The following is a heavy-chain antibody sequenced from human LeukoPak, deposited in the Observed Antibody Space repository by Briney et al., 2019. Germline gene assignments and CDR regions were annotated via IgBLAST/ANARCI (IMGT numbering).Heavy chain of an antibody. J-gene: IGHJ3*02. Sequence: SETLSLTCTVSGGSISSGSYYWSWIRQPAGKGLEWIGRIYTSGSTNYNPSLKSRVTISVDTSKNQFSLKLSSVTAADTAVYYCAREALDAFDIWGQGTMVTVSS. CDR2: IYTSGST. CDR3: AREALDAFDI. CDR1: GGSISSGSYY. V-gene: IGHV4-61*02.